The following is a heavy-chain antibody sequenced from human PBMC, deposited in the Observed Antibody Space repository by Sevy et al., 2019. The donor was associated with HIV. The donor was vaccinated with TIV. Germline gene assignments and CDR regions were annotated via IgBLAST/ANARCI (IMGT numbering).Heavy chain of an antibody. D-gene: IGHD3-22*01. V-gene: IGHV1-24*01. Sequence: ASVKVSCKVYGHTLNRLGIHWVRQAPGKGLGWMGSFDPEDGETFQAQKFQGRVTMTDDTSTDTAYMELSSLRAEDTAVYYCAATKDYYENSGSPFDYWGQGTLVTVSS. CDR2: FDPEDGET. J-gene: IGHJ4*02. CDR1: GHTLNRLG. CDR3: AATKDYYENSGSPFDY.